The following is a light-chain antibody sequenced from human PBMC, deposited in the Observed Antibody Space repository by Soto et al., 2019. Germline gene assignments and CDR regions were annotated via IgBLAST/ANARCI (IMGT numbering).Light chain of an antibody. CDR2: EGN. CDR1: SRDFGSYNV. V-gene: IGLV2-23*01. J-gene: IGLJ2*01. CDR3: CSYAGGPTWVV. Sequence: QSALTQPASVSGSPGQSITISCTGTSRDFGSYNVVSWYQQHPGKVPKLMIYEGNKRPSGVSNRFSGSKSGNTASLTISGLQAEDEAEYYCCSYAGGPTWVVFGGGTKLTVL.